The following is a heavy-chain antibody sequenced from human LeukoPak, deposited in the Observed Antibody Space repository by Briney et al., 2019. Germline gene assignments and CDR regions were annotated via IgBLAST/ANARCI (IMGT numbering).Heavy chain of an antibody. Sequence: GGSLRLSCAASGFTFSSYWMSWVRQAPGKGLEWVANIKQDGSEKYYVDSVKGRFTISRDNAQNSLHLQMNSLRAEDTAVYYCARLSSGGYGDFDYWGQGTLVTVSS. CDR2: IKQDGSEK. V-gene: IGHV3-7*03. D-gene: IGHD6-19*01. J-gene: IGHJ4*02. CDR3: ARLSSGGYGDFDY. CDR1: GFTFSSYW.